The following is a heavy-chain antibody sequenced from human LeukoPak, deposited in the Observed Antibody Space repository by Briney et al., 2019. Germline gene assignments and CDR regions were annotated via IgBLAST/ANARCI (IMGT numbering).Heavy chain of an antibody. D-gene: IGHD3-10*01. Sequence: PSETLSLACTVSGGSISSYYWSWIRQPPGKGLEWIGYIYYSGSTNYKPSLKSRVTISVDTSKNQFSLKLSSVTAADTAVYYCARGGYYGSGNDFRFDPWGQGTLVTVSS. V-gene: IGHV4-59*01. CDR3: ARGGYYGSGNDFRFDP. CDR2: IYYSGST. CDR1: GGSISSYY. J-gene: IGHJ5*02.